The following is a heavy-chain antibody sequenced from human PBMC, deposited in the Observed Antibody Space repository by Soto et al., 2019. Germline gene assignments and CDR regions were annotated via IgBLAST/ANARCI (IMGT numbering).Heavy chain of an antibody. CDR3: ARDFIVGAPDYFDY. CDR2: IWYDGSNK. J-gene: IGHJ4*02. Sequence: GGSLRLSCAASGFTFTSYAMHWVRQAPGKGLEWVAVIWYDGSNKYYADSVKGRFTISRDNSKNTLYLQMNSLRVDDTAVYYCARDFIVGAPDYFDYWGQGTLVTVSS. V-gene: IGHV3-30*04. CDR1: GFTFTSYA. D-gene: IGHD1-26*01.